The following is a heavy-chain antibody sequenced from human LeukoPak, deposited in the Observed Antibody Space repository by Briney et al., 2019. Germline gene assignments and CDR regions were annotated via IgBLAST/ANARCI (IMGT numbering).Heavy chain of an antibody. CDR1: GFTFSSYA. D-gene: IGHD4-11*01. J-gene: IGHJ3*02. Sequence: GGSLRLSCAASGFTFSSYAMHWVRQAPCKGLEWVAVISYDGSNKYYADSVKGRFTISRDNSKSTLYLQMNSLRAEDTAVYYCARDLATDYIGNDDAFDIWGQGTMVTVSS. V-gene: IGHV3-30-3*01. CDR2: ISYDGSNK. CDR3: ARDLATDYIGNDDAFDI.